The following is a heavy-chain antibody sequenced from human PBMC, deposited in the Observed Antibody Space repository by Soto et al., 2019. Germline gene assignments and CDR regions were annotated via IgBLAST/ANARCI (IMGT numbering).Heavy chain of an antibody. CDR3: ATQVIYGAQPYFDY. CDR2: ISYDGSNK. CDR1: GFTFSSYA. J-gene: IGHJ4*02. V-gene: IGHV3-30-3*01. Sequence: QVQLVESGGGVVQPGRSLRLSCAASGFTFSSYAMHWVRQAPGKGLEWVAVISYDGSNKYYADSVKGRFTISRDNSKNPLYLQMDSLRPEDTAVYYCATQVIYGAQPYFDYWGQGTLVTVSS. D-gene: IGHD4-17*01.